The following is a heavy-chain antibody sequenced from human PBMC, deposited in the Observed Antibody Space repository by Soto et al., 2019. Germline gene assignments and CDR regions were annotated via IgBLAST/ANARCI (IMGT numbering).Heavy chain of an antibody. CDR3: ARGRYGDY. Sequence: QVHLVQSGAEVKKPGASVKVSCKGSGYDFTTYGITWVRQAPGQGLEWMAWISAHNGNTDYAQKLXGXDXXTRDTSTSTAYMELRSLRSDDTAMYYCARGRYGDYWGQGALVTVSS. CDR2: ISAHNGNT. CDR1: GYDFTTYG. J-gene: IGHJ4*02. D-gene: IGHD1-1*01. V-gene: IGHV1-18*01.